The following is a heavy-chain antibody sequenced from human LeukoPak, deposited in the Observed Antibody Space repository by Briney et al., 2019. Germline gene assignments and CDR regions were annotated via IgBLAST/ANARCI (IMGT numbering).Heavy chain of an antibody. Sequence: SETLSLTCAVYGGSFSGYYWSWIRQPPGKGLEWIGEIHHSGRTNYNPSPKSRVTISVDTSKNQFSLKLSSVTAADTAVYYCARGVSPKGMGGRRFDYWGQGTLVTVSS. V-gene: IGHV4-34*01. CDR2: IHHSGRT. CDR3: ARGVSPKGMGGRRFDY. CDR1: GGSFSGYY. J-gene: IGHJ4*02. D-gene: IGHD1-26*01.